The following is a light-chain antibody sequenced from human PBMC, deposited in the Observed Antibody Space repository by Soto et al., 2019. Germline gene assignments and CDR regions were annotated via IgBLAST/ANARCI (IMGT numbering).Light chain of an antibody. Sequence: QSVLTQPASVSGSPGQSITISCTGTSSDVGAYNYVSWYQHHPGKAPKLIIYDVSDRPSGVSNRFSASKSGNTASLAISGLQAEDEADYYCRSYTSINTEVFGTGTKVTVL. CDR3: RSYTSINTEV. CDR1: SSDVGAYNY. V-gene: IGLV2-14*03. CDR2: DVS. J-gene: IGLJ1*01.